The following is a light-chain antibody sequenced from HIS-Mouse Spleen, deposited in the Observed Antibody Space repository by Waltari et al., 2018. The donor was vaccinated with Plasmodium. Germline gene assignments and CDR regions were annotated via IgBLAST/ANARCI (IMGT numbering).Light chain of an antibody. CDR3: QQSYSNWT. V-gene: IGKV1-39*01. CDR1: QSIISY. Sequence: DIHMPQSPSSLSASVGYRVTITCRASQSIISYLNWYQPKPGKAPKLLIYAASRLQSGVPSRFSGSGSGKDFTISISSLQTADCATYYGQQSYSNWTLGKGTKGESK. J-gene: IGKJ1*01. CDR2: AAS.